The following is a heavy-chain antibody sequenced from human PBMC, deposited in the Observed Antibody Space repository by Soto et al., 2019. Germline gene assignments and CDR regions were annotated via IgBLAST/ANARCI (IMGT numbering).Heavy chain of an antibody. CDR1: GFTFSAFA. Sequence: QVQLVESGGGVVQPGTSLRLSCAGSGFTFSAFAMHWVRQAPGKGLGWVALILSDGSNEAYADPVRGRFTISRDNSKNTLYLQMNSLGVEDTAVYYCARAMPGMDVWGQGTTVTVSS. CDR3: ARAMPGMDV. J-gene: IGHJ6*02. V-gene: IGHV3-30-3*01. CDR2: ILSDGSNE. D-gene: IGHD2-2*01.